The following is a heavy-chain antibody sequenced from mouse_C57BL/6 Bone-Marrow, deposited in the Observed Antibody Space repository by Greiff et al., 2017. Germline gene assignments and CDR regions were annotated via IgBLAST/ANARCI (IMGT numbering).Heavy chain of an antibody. CDR2: IYPRSGNT. CDR3: ARGLDAY. CDR1: GYTFTSYG. J-gene: IGHJ3*01. V-gene: IGHV1-81*01. D-gene: IGHD3-1*01. Sequence: QVQLKQSGAELARPGASVKLSCKASGYTFTSYGISWVKQRTGQGLEWIGGIYPRSGNTYYNEKFKGKATLTADKSSSTAYMDLRSLTSEDSAVYFCARGLDAYWGQGTLVTVSA.